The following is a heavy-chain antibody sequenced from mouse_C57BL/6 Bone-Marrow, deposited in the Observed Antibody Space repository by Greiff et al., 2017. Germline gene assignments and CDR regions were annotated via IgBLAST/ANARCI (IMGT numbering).Heavy chain of an antibody. V-gene: IGHV1-19*01. CDR1: GYTFTDYY. Sequence: VQLQQSGPVLVKPGASVKMSCKASGYTFTDYYMNWVKQSHGKSLEWIGVINPYNGGTSYNQKFKGKATLTVDKSSSTAYMELNSLTSEDSAVYYCARDGNPLAYWGQGTLVTVSA. CDR2: INPYNGGT. CDR3: ARDGNPLAY. D-gene: IGHD2-1*01. J-gene: IGHJ3*01.